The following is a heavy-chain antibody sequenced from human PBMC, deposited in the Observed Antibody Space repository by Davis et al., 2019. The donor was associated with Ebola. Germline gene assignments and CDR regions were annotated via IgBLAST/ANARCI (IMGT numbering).Heavy chain of an antibody. Sequence: GSLRLSCAVYGGSFSNYYWSWIRQPPGKGLEWIGEINHSGSTNYNPSLKSRVTISVDTSKNQFSLKLSSVTAADTAVYYCARDTKYGYGYYYYYYGMDVWGQGTTVTVSS. D-gene: IGHD4-17*01. CDR3: ARDTKYGYGYYYYYYGMDV. J-gene: IGHJ6*02. CDR1: GGSFSNYY. V-gene: IGHV4-34*01. CDR2: INHSGST.